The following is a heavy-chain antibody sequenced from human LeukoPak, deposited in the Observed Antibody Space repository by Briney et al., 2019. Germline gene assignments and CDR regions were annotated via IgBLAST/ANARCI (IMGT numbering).Heavy chain of an antibody. CDR2: ISAYNGNT. D-gene: IGHD5-12*01. Sequence: ASLKLSCKASGYTFARYGVTWVRQAPGQPLEWMGWISAYNGNTNYAQKLQGRVTMTTATSTSTAYMELRRLRSDATAVYYCARQVDPNMALPDYWGQGTLVTVSS. J-gene: IGHJ4*02. V-gene: IGHV1-18*01. CDR1: GYTFARYG. CDR3: ARQVDPNMALPDY.